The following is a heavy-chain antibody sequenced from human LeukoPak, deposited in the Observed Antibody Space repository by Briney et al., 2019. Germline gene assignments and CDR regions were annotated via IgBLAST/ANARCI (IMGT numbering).Heavy chain of an antibody. Sequence: SETLSLTCAVYGGSFSGYYWSWIRQPPGKGLEWIGEINHSGSTNYNPSLKSRVTISVDTSKNQFSLKLSSVTAADTAVYYCARAVNYYDSSGYYDWGQGTLVTVSS. CDR2: INHSGST. CDR1: GGSFSGYY. CDR3: ARAVNYYDSSGYYD. V-gene: IGHV4-34*01. J-gene: IGHJ4*02. D-gene: IGHD3-22*01.